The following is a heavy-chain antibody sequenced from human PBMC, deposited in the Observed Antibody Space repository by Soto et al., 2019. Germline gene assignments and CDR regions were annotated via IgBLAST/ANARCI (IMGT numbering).Heavy chain of an antibody. V-gene: IGHV3-23*01. CDR2: ISGSGGST. Sequence: GGSLRLSCAASGFTFSSYAMSWVRQAPGKGLEWVSAISGSGGSTYYADSVKGRFTISRDNSKNTLYLQMNSLRAEDTAVYYCAKFSWWDFWSGYYAWGQGTLVTVSS. CDR1: GFTFSSYA. CDR3: AKFSWWDFWSGYYA. D-gene: IGHD3-3*01. J-gene: IGHJ5*02.